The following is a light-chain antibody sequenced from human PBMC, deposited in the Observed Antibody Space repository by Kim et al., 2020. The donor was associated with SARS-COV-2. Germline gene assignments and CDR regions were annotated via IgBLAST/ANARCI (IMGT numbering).Light chain of an antibody. CDR3: QHRRNWPSIT. CDR1: QSVSSY. V-gene: IGKV3-11*01. J-gene: IGKJ5*01. CDR2: DAS. Sequence: EIVLTQSPATLSLSPGERATLSCRASQSVSSYLAWYQQKPGQAPRLLIYDASNRATGSPARFSGSGSGTEFTLTISSLEPEDFAVYYCQHRRNWPSITLGQGTRLEIK.